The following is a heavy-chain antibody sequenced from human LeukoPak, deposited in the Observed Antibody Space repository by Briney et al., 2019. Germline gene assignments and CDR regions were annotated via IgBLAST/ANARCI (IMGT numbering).Heavy chain of an antibody. V-gene: IGHV1-2*02. Sequence: ASVKVSCKASGYSFNNKYLHWVRQAPGQGLEWMGSINPNSGGTNYAQKFQGRVTMTTDTSMSTAYMELSRLTSDDTAVYYCARAGGRSWFDPWGQGTLVTVSS. CDR1: GYSFNNKY. CDR3: ARAGGRSWFDP. CDR2: INPNSGGT. J-gene: IGHJ5*02.